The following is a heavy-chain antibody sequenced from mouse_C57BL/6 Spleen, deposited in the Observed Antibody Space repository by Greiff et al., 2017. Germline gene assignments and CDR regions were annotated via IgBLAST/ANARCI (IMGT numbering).Heavy chain of an antibody. J-gene: IGHJ2*01. CDR1: GYTFTSYW. V-gene: IGHV1-53*01. CDR2: INPSNGGT. CDR3: ARARADSSGYVDD. D-gene: IGHD3-2*02. Sequence: QVQLQQPGTELVKPGASVKLSCKASGYTFTSYWMPWVKQRPGQGLEWIGNINPSNGGTNYNEKFKSKATLTVDKSSSTAYMQLSSLTSEDSAVYYGARARADSSGYVDDWGQGTTLTVSS.